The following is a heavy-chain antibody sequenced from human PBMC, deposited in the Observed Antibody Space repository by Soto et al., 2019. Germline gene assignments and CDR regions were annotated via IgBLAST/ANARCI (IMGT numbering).Heavy chain of an antibody. J-gene: IGHJ6*02. CDR2: ISVTSSTI. CDR1: GFTFSSYS. D-gene: IGHD2-15*01. CDR3: AREKTGYAGMDV. V-gene: IGHV3-48*01. Sequence: PGGSLRLSCAASGFTFSSYSMNWVRQAPGKGLEWVSHISVTSSTIYYADSVKGRFTVSRDNAKNSLFLQMNSLRAEDTAVYNCAREKTGYAGMDVWGQGTTVTVSS.